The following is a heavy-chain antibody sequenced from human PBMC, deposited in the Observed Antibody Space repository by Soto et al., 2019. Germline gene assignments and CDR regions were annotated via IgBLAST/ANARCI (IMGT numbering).Heavy chain of an antibody. CDR2: IIPVFGTP. V-gene: IGHV1-69*12. D-gene: IGHD3-22*01. CDR3: ARGDATKIVVTTYYAMDV. CDR1: GGSLSNYG. J-gene: IGHJ6*02. Sequence: QVQLVQSGAEVKKPGSSVKVSCKASGGSLSNYGISWVRQAPGQGLEWMGAIIPVFGTPNYAQKFQDRVTIAADESTTTVYMEVRSLTSEDTAVYSGARGDATKIVVTTYYAMDVWGQGTTVTVSS.